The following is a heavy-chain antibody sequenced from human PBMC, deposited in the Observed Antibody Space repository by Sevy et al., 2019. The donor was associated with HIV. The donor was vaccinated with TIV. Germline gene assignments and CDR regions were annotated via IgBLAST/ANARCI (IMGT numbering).Heavy chain of an antibody. D-gene: IGHD3-9*01. CDR3: ATGLGKSDFDY. CDR1: GFTFSNVW. V-gene: IGHV3-15*01. J-gene: IGHJ4*02. Sequence: GGSLRLSCAASGFTFSNVWMSWVRQAPGKGLEWVGRIKSKTDGGTRDLAAPVKGRIIISRDDSGNTLYLQMNSLKIEDTGVYYCATGLGKSDFDYWGQGTLVTVSS. CDR2: IKSKTDGGTR.